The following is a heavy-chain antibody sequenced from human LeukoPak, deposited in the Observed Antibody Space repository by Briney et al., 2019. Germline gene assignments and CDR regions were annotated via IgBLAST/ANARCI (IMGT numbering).Heavy chain of an antibody. CDR1: GFPFSSYA. CDR3: AKGYSNPSHFVY. J-gene: IGHJ4*02. CDR2: ISGGGTYT. V-gene: IGHV3-23*01. D-gene: IGHD4-11*01. Sequence: PGGSLRLSCAASGFPFSSYAMSWVRQAPGKGLDWVSTISGGGTYTYYADSVKGRFTISRDNSKNTLYLQMNSLRAEDTAVHYCAKGYSNPSHFVYWGQGALVTVSS.